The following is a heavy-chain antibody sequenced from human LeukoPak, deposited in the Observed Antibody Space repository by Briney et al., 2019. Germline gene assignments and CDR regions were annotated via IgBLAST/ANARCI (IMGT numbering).Heavy chain of an antibody. CDR2: ISSSGSTI. Sequence: PGGSLRLSCAASGFTFSDYYMSWIRQAPGKGLEWVSYISSSGSTIYYADSVKGRFTISRDNAKNSLYLQMSSLRAEDTAVYYCARDAPYGSGSYYSDWGQGTLVTVSS. CDR1: GFTFSDYY. J-gene: IGHJ4*02. CDR3: ARDAPYGSGSYYSD. V-gene: IGHV3-11*01. D-gene: IGHD3-10*01.